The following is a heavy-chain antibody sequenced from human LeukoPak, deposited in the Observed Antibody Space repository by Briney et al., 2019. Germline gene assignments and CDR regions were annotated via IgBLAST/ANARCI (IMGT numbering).Heavy chain of an antibody. CDR3: AKEVRYDSSGYYYPDYFDY. Sequence: PGGSLRLSCAASGFTFSSYAMSWVRQAPGKGLEWVSAISGSGGSTYYADSVKGRFTISRDNSKNTLYLQMNSLRAEDSAVYYCAKEVRYDSSGYYYPDYFDYWGQGTLVTVSS. CDR2: ISGSGGST. CDR1: GFTFSSYA. V-gene: IGHV3-23*01. J-gene: IGHJ4*02. D-gene: IGHD3-22*01.